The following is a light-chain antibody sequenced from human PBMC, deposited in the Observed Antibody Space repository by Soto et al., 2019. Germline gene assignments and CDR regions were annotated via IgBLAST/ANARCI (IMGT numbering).Light chain of an antibody. V-gene: IGKV3-20*01. CDR3: QQYGSSSWT. CDR2: GAS. J-gene: IGKJ1*01. CDR1: QSVSSSY. Sequence: EIVLTQSPGTLSLSPGERATLSCRASQSVSSSYLAWYQQNPGQAPKLLIYGASSRATGIPDRFSGSGSGTDFTFTISRLEPEDFAVYYCQQYGSSSWTFGQGTKVDIK.